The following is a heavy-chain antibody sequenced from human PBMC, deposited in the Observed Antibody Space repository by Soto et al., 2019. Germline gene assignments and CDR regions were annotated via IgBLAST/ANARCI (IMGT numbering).Heavy chain of an antibody. CDR3: ARLGPTVAGTIY. Sequence: ASVKVSCKASGYTFTSYDTNWVRQATGQGLEWMGWMNPNSGNTGYAQKFQGRVTMTRNTSISTAYMELSSLRSEDTAVYYCARLGPTVAGTIYWGQGTLVTVSS. CDR2: MNPNSGNT. D-gene: IGHD6-19*01. V-gene: IGHV1-8*01. CDR1: GYTFTSYD. J-gene: IGHJ4*02.